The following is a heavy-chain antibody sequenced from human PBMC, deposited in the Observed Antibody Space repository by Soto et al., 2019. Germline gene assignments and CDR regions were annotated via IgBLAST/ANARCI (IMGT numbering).Heavy chain of an antibody. CDR2: INHSGST. D-gene: IGHD3-22*01. V-gene: IGHV4-34*01. CDR1: GGSFSGYY. J-gene: IGHJ4*02. Sequence: PSETLSLTCAVYGGSFSGYYWSWIRQPPGKGLEWIGEINHSGSTNYNPSPKSRVTISVDTSKNQFSLKLSSVTAADTAVYYCARGRYYYDSSGYSQLYYFDYWGQGTLVTVS. CDR3: ARGRYYYDSSGYSQLYYFDY.